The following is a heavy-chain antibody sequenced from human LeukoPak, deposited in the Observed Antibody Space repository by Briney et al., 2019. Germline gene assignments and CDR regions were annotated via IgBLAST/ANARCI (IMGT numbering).Heavy chain of an antibody. Sequence: PSETLSLTCTVSGGSVSSGSYYWSWIRQPPGKGLEWIGYIYYSGSTNYNPSLKSRVTISVDTSKNQFSLKLSFVTAADTAVYYCAREAGYDSSGYYRDYWGQGTLVTVSS. V-gene: IGHV4-61*01. CDR3: AREAGYDSSGYYRDY. CDR1: GGSVSSGSYY. D-gene: IGHD3-22*01. J-gene: IGHJ4*02. CDR2: IYYSGST.